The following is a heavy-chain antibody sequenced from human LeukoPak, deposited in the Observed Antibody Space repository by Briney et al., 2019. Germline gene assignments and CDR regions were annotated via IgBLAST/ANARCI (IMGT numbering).Heavy chain of an antibody. CDR1: GIPFSNFW. CDR2: IENDGRSS. V-gene: IGHV3-74*01. J-gene: IGHJ4*02. Sequence: GGSLRLSCAASGIPFSNFWMHWDCQAPGKGLEWVSRIENDGRSSTYAASVKGRFTISRDNAKNMLYLQMNDLRVEDTAFYYCAFRSVAGRGVDNWGQGTLVTVSS. D-gene: IGHD6-19*01. CDR3: AFRSVAGRGVDN.